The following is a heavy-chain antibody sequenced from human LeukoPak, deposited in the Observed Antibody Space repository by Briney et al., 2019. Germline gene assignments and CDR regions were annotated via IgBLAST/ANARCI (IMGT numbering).Heavy chain of an antibody. CDR2: IYYSGST. J-gene: IGHJ6*02. Sequence: SETLSLTCTVSGGSISSGSYYWSWIRQPPGKGLEWIGYIYYSGSTNYNPSLKSRVTISVDTSKNQFSLKLSSVTAADTAVYYCARASLVRESREYYYYYGMDVWGQGTTVTVSS. D-gene: IGHD3-10*01. CDR1: GGSISSGSYY. CDR3: ARASLVRESREYYYYYGMDV. V-gene: IGHV4-61*01.